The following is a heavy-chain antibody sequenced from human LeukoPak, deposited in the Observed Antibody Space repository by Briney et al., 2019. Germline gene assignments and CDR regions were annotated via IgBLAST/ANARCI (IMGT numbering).Heavy chain of an antibody. Sequence: SETLSLTCAVYGGSFSGYYWSWIRQPPGKGLEWIGEINHSGSTNYNPSLKSRVTISVDTSKNQFSLKLSSVTAADTAVYYCARGQVTISGVVIIEGYYFDYWGQGTLVTVCS. CDR1: GGSFSGYY. J-gene: IGHJ4*02. CDR3: ARGQVTISGVVIIEGYYFDY. D-gene: IGHD3-3*01. V-gene: IGHV4-34*01. CDR2: INHSGST.